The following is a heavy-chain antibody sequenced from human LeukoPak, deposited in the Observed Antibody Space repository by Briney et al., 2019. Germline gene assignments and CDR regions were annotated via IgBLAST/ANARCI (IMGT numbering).Heavy chain of an antibody. V-gene: IGHV3-53*01. D-gene: IGHD5-18*01. J-gene: IGHJ5*02. CDR1: GVTVRNNY. CDR2: IYSVGNT. Sequence: VGSLRLSCAASGVTVRNNYMSWVRQAPGKGREWVSIIYSVGNTYYSDSVKGRFTISRDNSKNTLYLQRNSLRAEDTAVYYCARDSEYIYGLPWGQGPLLPVSS. CDR3: ARDSEYIYGLP.